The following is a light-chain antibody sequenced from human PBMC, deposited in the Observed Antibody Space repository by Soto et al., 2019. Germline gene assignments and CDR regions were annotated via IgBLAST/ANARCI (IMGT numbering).Light chain of an antibody. CDR1: QRLSSW. V-gene: IGKV1-5*01. Sequence: DIQMTQSPSTLSASVGDRVTISCRASQRLSSWLAWYQQKPGKAPKLLIYDASTLEAGVPSRFSGSGSGTEFTLTISSLQPDDFAAYYCLQYNSYWTFGQGTKVEI. J-gene: IGKJ1*01. CDR3: LQYNSYWT. CDR2: DAS.